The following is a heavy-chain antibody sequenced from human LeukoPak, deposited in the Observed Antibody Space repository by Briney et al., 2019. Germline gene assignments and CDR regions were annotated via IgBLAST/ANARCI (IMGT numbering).Heavy chain of an antibody. D-gene: IGHD2-15*01. Sequence: GGSLRLSCAASGFSFNSYWMTWVRQAPGRGLEWVANIDPAGSDTYYVDPVKGRFTISRDNAENSLYLQMNSLRAEDTAVYYCARGSEGYCSGGGCYYGMDVWGQGTTVTVSS. J-gene: IGHJ6*01. V-gene: IGHV3-7*01. CDR1: GFSFNSYW. CDR3: ARGSEGYCSGGGCYYGMDV. CDR2: IDPAGSDT.